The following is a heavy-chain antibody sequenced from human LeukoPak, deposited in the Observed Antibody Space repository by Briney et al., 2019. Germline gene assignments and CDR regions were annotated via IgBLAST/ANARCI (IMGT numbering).Heavy chain of an antibody. V-gene: IGHV4-61*02. CDR2: IYTSGST. J-gene: IGHJ4*02. Sequence: PSETLSLTCTVSGGSISSGSYYWSWIRQPAGKGLEWIGRIYTSGSTNYNPPLKSRVTISVDTSKNQFSLKLSSVTAAGTAVYYCARELISRYSSSWYYFDYWGQGTLVTVSS. D-gene: IGHD6-13*01. CDR1: GGSISSGSYY. CDR3: ARELISRYSSSWYYFDY.